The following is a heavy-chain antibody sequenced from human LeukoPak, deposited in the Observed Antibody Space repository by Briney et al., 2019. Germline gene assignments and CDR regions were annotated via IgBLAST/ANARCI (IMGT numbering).Heavy chain of an antibody. J-gene: IGHJ4*02. CDR1: GFTFSSYA. D-gene: IGHD5-12*01. CDR2: ISYDGSNK. CDR3: ARDLGRGYDWGD. Sequence: GGSLRLSCAASGFTFSSYAMHWVRQAPGKGLEWVAVISYDGSNKYYADSVKGRFTISRDSSKNTLYLQMNSLRAEDTAVYYCARDLGRGYDWGDWGQGTLVTVSS. V-gene: IGHV3-30*14.